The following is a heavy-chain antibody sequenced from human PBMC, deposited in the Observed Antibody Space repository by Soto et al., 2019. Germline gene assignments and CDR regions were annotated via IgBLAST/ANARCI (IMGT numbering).Heavy chain of an antibody. CDR2: IHWNSASI. D-gene: IGHD5-12*01. CDR1: GFTFDSYA. Sequence: EVQLVESGGGLVQPGRSLRLSCAASGFTFDSYAMHWVRQAPGKGLEWVSGIHWNSASIGYADSVKGCFIISRDYDKNSLHLQMDSLRAEDTALYYCARARVATISLFGYFEYGSYFGYWGPGTLVHGSS. CDR3: ARARVATISLFGYFEYGSYFGY. J-gene: IGHJ4*02. V-gene: IGHV3-9*01.